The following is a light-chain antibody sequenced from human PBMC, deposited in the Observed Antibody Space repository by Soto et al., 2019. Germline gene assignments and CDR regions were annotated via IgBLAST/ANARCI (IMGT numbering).Light chain of an antibody. Sequence: QSALTQPASVSGSPGQSITISCTGTSSDIGRYNYVSWFQQHPGKVPKLVIFEVNYRPSGVSDRFSGSKAGNTASLTITGLQAEDEADYYCTSCITANTGCVFGSGTKVTAL. CDR3: TSCITANTGCV. V-gene: IGLV2-14*01. CDR1: SSDIGRYNY. J-gene: IGLJ1*01. CDR2: EVN.